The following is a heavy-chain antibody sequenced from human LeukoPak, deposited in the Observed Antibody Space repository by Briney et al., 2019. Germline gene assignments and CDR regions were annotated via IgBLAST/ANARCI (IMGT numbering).Heavy chain of an antibody. Sequence: GGSLRLSCAASGFTFSSYAMSWVRQALGKGLAWVSPISGSGGSTYYADSVKGRFTNSRDNSKNTLYLQMNSLRAEYTAVYYCAKGLRFSYYDSSGYYGAIGRYAFDSWGQGTMVTVSS. D-gene: IGHD3-22*01. J-gene: IGHJ3*02. CDR3: AKGLRFSYYDSSGYYGAIGRYAFDS. CDR2: ISGSGGST. CDR1: GFTFSSYA. V-gene: IGHV3-23*01.